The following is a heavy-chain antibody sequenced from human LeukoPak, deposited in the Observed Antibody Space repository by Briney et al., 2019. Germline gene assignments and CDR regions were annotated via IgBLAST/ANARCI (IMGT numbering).Heavy chain of an antibody. D-gene: IGHD4-17*01. CDR2: INSDGSST. J-gene: IGHJ4*02. CDR3: AKDEDGDYGAFDY. CDR1: GFTFSSYA. V-gene: IGHV3-74*01. Sequence: PGQSLRLSCAASGFTFSSYAMHWVRHAPGKGLVWVSRINSDGSSTSYADSVKGRFTISRDNAKNTLYLQMNSLRAEDTAVYYCAKDEDGDYGAFDYWGQGTLVTVSS.